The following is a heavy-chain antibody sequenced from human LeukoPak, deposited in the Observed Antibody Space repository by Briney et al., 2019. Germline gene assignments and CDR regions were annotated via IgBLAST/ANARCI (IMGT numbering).Heavy chain of an antibody. CDR1: GFTFRSYE. CDR3: ARDVDESYYYDSSGNPSGAVDI. Sequence: GGSLRLPCAASGFTFRSYEIHWVRQVPGKGLEWISYISTSGDTMYYADSVKGRFTISRDNAKNSVYLHMNSLRAEDTAVYYCARDVDESYYYDSSGNPSGAVDIWGQGTTVTVSS. D-gene: IGHD3-22*01. J-gene: IGHJ3*02. CDR2: ISTSGDTM. V-gene: IGHV3-48*03.